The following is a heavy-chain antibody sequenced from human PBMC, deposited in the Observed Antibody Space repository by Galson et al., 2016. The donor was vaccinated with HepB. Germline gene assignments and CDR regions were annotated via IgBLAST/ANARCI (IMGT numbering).Heavy chain of an antibody. CDR3: ARDRGGYSDF. J-gene: IGHJ4*02. V-gene: IGHV7-4-1*01. CDR1: GYTFANYG. Sequence: SVKVSCKASGYTFANYGLTWVRQAPGQGLEWMGWINTYTGSPTYAQGFTGRIVFSLDTSVSTTYLQIYSLQAGNTAVYYCARDRGGYSDFWGQGTLVTVSS. D-gene: IGHD4-23*01. CDR2: INTYTGSP.